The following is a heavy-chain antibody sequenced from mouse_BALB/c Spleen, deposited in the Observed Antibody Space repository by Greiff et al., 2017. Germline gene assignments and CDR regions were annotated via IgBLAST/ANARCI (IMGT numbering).Heavy chain of an antibody. J-gene: IGHJ3*01. V-gene: IGHV5-4*02. CDR3: ARDYRYDGWFAY. Sequence: EVHLVESGGGLVKPGGSLKLSCAASGFTFSSYGMYWVRQTPEKRLEWVATISDGGSYTYYPDSVKGRFTISRDNAKNNLYLQMSSLKSEDTAMYYCARDYRYDGWFAYWGQGTLVTVSA. CDR2: ISDGGSYT. CDR1: GFTFSSYG. D-gene: IGHD2-14*01.